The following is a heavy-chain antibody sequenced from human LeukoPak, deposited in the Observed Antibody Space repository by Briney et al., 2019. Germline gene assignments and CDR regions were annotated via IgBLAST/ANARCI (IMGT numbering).Heavy chain of an antibody. D-gene: IGHD6-19*01. V-gene: IGHV3-23*01. CDR2: ISASTDST. Sequence: GGSLRLSCAVSGFTIRSYAMNWVRQAPGKGLEWVSTISASTDSTYYTDSVKGRFTISRDNFRSMLHLEVNSLRAEDTAVYYCAKGGAVPWTGPDYWGQGTLVTVSS. CDR1: GFTIRSYA. CDR3: AKGGAVPWTGPDY. J-gene: IGHJ4*02.